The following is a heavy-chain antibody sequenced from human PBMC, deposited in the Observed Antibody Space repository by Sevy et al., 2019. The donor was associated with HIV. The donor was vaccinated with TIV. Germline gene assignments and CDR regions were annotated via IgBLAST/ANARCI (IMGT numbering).Heavy chain of an antibody. CDR3: TRWKAAQSIFDY. CDR1: GFTFGDYC. V-gene: IGHV3-49*04. D-gene: IGHD6-13*01. J-gene: IGHJ4*02. Sequence: GGSLRLSCTASGFTFGDYCVSWVRQAPGKGLEWVAFLKSDVYGGTVDHAASVRGRFVISRDDSKTIAYLQMNDLKTEVTGVYYCTRWKAAQSIFDYWGQGALVTVSS. CDR2: LKSDVYGGTV.